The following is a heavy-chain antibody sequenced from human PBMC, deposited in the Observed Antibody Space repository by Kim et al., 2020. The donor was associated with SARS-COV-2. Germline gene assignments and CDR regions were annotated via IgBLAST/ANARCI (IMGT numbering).Heavy chain of an antibody. CDR1: GYTFTGYY. CDR3: ARVLSSSWYSAINLNYYYYYGMDV. Sequence: ASVKVSCKASGYTFTGYYMHWVRQAPGQGLEWMGWINPNSGGTNYAQKFQGRVTMTRDTSISTAYMELSRLRSDDTAVYYCARVLSSSWYSAINLNYYYYYGMDVWGQGTTVTVSS. J-gene: IGHJ6*02. V-gene: IGHV1-2*02. D-gene: IGHD6-13*01. CDR2: INPNSGGT.